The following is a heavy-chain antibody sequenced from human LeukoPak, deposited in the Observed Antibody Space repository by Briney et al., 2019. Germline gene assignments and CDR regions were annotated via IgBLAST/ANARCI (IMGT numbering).Heavy chain of an antibody. V-gene: IGHV3-21*01. CDR2: ISSSSSYI. CDR3: ARDLGPHPHYDS. CDR1: GFTFSSYS. J-gene: IGHJ3*02. Sequence: GGSLRLSCAASGFTFSSYSMNWVRQAPGKGLEWVSSISSSSSYIYYADSVKGRFTISRDNAKNSLYLQMNSLRAEDTAVYYCARDLGPHPHYDSWGQGTIVTVSS.